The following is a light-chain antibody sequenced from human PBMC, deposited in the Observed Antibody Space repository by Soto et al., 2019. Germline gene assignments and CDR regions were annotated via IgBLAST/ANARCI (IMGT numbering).Light chain of an antibody. CDR1: SGHSSYA. CDR2: LNSDGSH. J-gene: IGLJ2*01. V-gene: IGLV4-69*01. Sequence: QCVLTQAPSDSASLGASVKLTCTLSSGHSSYAIAWHQQQPEKGPRYLMKLNSDGSHSKGDGIPDRFSGSSSGAERYLTISSLQSEDEADYYCQTWGTGIFGGGTKLTVL. CDR3: QTWGTGI.